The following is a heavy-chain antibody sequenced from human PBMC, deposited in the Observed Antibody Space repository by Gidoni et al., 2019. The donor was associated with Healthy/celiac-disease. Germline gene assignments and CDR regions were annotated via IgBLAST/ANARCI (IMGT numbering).Heavy chain of an antibody. CDR2: IWYDGSNK. CDR1: GFTFSSYG. Sequence: QVQLVESGGGVVQPGRSLRLSCAASGFTFSSYGMHWVRQAPGKGLEWVAVIWYDGSNKYYADSVKGRFTISRDNSKNTLYLQMNSLRAEDTAVYYCARGRQQLVHWGQGTLVTVSS. J-gene: IGHJ4*02. V-gene: IGHV3-33*01. CDR3: ARGRQQLVH. D-gene: IGHD6-13*01.